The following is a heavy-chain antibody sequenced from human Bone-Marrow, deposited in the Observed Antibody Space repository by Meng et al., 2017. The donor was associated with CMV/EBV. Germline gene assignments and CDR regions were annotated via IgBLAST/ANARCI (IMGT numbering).Heavy chain of an antibody. CDR2: ISAYNGNT. Sequence: VRRLHTETSVKKPWSSVKSSCKFSVYTLTGYGISGVRQAPGQGLEWMGWISAYNGNTNYAQKLQGRVTMTTDTSTSTAYMELRSLRSDDTAVYYCARDPPLLEYGPPFDLWGRGTLVTVSS. CDR3: ARDPPLLEYGPPFDL. J-gene: IGHJ2*01. V-gene: IGHV1-18*01. CDR1: VYTLTGYG. D-gene: IGHD4-17*01.